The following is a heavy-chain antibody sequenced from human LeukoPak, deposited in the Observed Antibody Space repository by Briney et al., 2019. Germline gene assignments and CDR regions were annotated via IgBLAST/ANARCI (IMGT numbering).Heavy chain of an antibody. CDR1: GYSISSDYY. CDR2: IYHSGST. Sequence: PSETLSLTCAVSGYSISSDYYWGWIRQPPGKGLEWIGSIYHSGSTHYNPSLTSRDIRSVDASKNQFFLKLSSVTAAATAVYYCARHKEGATSAFDIWGQGTMVTVSS. V-gene: IGHV4-38-2*01. CDR3: ARHKEGATSAFDI. J-gene: IGHJ3*02. D-gene: IGHD1-26*01.